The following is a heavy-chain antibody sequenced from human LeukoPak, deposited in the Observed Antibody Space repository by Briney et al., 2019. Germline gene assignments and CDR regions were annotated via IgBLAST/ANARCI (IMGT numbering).Heavy chain of an antibody. V-gene: IGHV3-23*01. J-gene: IGHJ4*02. CDR1: GFSFSTYA. CDR2: ISGSGGYT. Sequence: EPLKISCAASGFSFSTYAMSWVRQAPGKGLEWVSSISGSGGYTFYADSVKGRFTISRDNSKNTLYLQMNSLRAEDTAVYYCAKEAGERRQQQAADYWGQGSLVSLSS. D-gene: IGHD6-13*01. CDR3: AKEAGERRQQQAADY.